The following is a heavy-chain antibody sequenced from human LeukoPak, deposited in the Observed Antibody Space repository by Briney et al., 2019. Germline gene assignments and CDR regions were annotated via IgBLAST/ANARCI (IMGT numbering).Heavy chain of an antibody. V-gene: IGHV3-30*03. CDR3: ARDPTQSSPFDY. J-gene: IGHJ4*02. Sequence: GGSLRLSCAASGFTFSSYGMRWVRQAPGKGLEWVAVISYDGSNKYYADSVKGRFTISRDNSKNTLYLQMNSLRAEDTAVYFCARDPTQSSPFDYWGQGTLVTVSS. CDR1: GFTFSSYG. D-gene: IGHD2-2*01. CDR2: ISYDGSNK.